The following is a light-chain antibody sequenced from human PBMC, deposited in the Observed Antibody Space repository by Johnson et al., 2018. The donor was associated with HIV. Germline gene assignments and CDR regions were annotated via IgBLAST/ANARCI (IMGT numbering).Light chain of an antibody. CDR2: ENN. J-gene: IGLJ1*01. V-gene: IGLV1-51*02. Sequence: QSVLTQPPSVSAAPGQKVTISCSGSSSNIGDNYVSWYQQLPGTAPKVLIYENNKRPSGIADRFSDTKSGTSATLGITGLQTGDEADYYCGTWDSGLSAHYVFGTGTKVTVL. CDR3: GTWDSGLSAHYV. CDR1: SSNIGDNY.